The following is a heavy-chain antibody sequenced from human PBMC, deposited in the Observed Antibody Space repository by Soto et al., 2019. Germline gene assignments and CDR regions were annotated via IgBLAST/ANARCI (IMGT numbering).Heavy chain of an antibody. Sequence: QVQLVQSGAEVKKPGASVKLSCKASGYTFINYYIHWVRQAPGQGLEWMGIFNPTSGSTNYAQKFQGRVTLTMNTSTRTVYMELSSLRFDDTAVYYCARDLAAGDYWGQGTLVTVSS. CDR3: ARDLAAGDY. CDR2: FNPTSGST. D-gene: IGHD6-13*01. CDR1: GYTFINYY. V-gene: IGHV1-46*01. J-gene: IGHJ4*02.